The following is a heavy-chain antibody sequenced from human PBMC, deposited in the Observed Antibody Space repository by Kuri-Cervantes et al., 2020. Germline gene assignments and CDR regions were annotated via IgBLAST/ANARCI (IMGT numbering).Heavy chain of an antibody. J-gene: IGHJ6*03. Sequence: GGSLRLSCAASGFTFDDYTMHWVRQAPGKGLEWVSLISWDGGSTYYADSVKGRFTISRDNSKNSLYLQMNSLRAEDTALYYCAKDPGGGDYYYYYMDVWGKGTTVTVSS. CDR2: ISWDGGST. V-gene: IGHV3-43*01. CDR1: GFTFDDYT. D-gene: IGHD3-10*01. CDR3: AKDPGGGDYYYYYMDV.